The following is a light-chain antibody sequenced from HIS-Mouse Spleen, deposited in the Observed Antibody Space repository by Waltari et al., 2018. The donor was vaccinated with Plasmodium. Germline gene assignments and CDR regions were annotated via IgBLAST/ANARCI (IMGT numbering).Light chain of an antibody. CDR1: QSVSSSY. CDR3: QQYGSSPWT. J-gene: IGKJ1*01. CDR2: GAS. Sequence: EIVLTQSPGTLSLSPGERATLSCRASQSVSSSYLAWYQQKPGQAPRRLIYGASSRATGIPDRFSGSGSGTDFTLTISRLEPEDFAGYYCQQYGSSPWTFGQGTKVEIK. V-gene: IGKV3-20*01.